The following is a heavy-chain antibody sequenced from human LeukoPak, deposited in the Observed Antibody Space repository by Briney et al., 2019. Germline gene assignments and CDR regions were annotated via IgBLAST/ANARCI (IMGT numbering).Heavy chain of an antibody. J-gene: IGHJ4*02. D-gene: IGHD6-19*01. Sequence: SETLSLTCAVSGGSISSGGYSWSWIRQPPGKGLEWIGYIYYSGSTNYNPSLKSRVTISVDTSKNQFSLKLSSVTAADTAVYYCARRRTGIAVAGYYFDYWGQGTLVTVSS. CDR2: IYYSGST. CDR3: ARRRTGIAVAGYYFDY. CDR1: GGSISSGGYS. V-gene: IGHV4-61*08.